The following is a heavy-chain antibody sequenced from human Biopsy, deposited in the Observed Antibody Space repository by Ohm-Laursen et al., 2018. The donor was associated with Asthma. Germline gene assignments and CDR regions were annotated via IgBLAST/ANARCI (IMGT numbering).Heavy chain of an antibody. CDR3: AKRRGYSDFNDFDY. J-gene: IGHJ4*01. D-gene: IGHD4-11*01. V-gene: IGHV3-30*18. Sequence: SLRLSCSASGFTFSRYAIHWVRQAPGKGLEWVAVISHDGQTQHYAESVKGRFALSRDNSQNTLYLQMISLRTDDTAVYYCAKRRGYSDFNDFDYWGHVTLVTVSS. CDR2: ISHDGQTQ. CDR1: GFTFSRYA.